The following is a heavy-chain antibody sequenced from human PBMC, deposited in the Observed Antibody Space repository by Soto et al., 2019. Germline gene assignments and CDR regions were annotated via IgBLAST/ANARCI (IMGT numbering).Heavy chain of an antibody. Sequence: TWETLSLTCTVSGGSISNYYWTWVRQPPGKGLEWIGYVYYSGSTNYNPSLESRVTISIDASKNQFSLKMKSVTAADTAVYYCVRDYLLTGFDPWGQGALVTVSS. V-gene: IGHV4-59*01. J-gene: IGHJ5*02. CDR1: GGSISNYY. CDR3: VRDYLLTGFDP. CDR2: VYYSGST. D-gene: IGHD3-9*01.